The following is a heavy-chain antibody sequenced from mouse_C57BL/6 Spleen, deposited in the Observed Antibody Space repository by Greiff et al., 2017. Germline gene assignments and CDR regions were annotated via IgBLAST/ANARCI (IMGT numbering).Heavy chain of an antibody. J-gene: IGHJ4*01. V-gene: IGHV5-15*01. CDR1: GFTFSDYG. D-gene: IGHD2-4*01. CDR2: ISNLAYSI. CDR3: ARHDDYDEDAMDY. Sequence: EVKLVESGGGLVQPGGSLKLSCAASGFTFSDYGMAWVRQAPRKGPEWVAFISNLAYSIYYADTVTGRFTISRENAKNTLYLEMSSLRSEDTAMYYCARHDDYDEDAMDYWGQGTSVTVSS.